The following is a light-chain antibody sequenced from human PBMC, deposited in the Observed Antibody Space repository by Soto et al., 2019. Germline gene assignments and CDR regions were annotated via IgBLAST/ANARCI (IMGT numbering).Light chain of an antibody. Sequence: QSVLTQPRSVSGSPGQAVISSCTGSSSDVGGYKYVSWYQQYPGQGPKLIIYDVNRRPSGVSDRFSGSKSGNTASLTISGLQAEDEADYYCCSYAASYVFGSGTKVTVL. CDR2: DVN. V-gene: IGLV2-11*01. CDR3: CSYAASYV. CDR1: SSDVGGYKY. J-gene: IGLJ1*01.